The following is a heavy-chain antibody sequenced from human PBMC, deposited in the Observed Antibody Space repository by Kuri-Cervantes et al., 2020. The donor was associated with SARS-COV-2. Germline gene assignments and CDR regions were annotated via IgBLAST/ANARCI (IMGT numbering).Heavy chain of an antibody. CDR1: GYTLTELS. CDR3: AGGLVPGSFDY. J-gene: IGHJ4*02. CDR2: INAGNGNT. V-gene: IGHV1-3*01. D-gene: IGHD3-16*01. Sequence: ASVKVSCKVSGYTLTELSMHWVRQAPGQRLEWMGWINAGNGNTKYSQKFQGRVTITRDTSASTAYMELSSLRSEDTAVYYCAGGLVPGSFDYWGQGTLVTVSS.